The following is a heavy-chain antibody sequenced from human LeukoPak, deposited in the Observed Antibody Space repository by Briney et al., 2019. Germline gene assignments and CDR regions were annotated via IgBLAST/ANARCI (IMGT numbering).Heavy chain of an antibody. Sequence: PGGSLRLSCAASGFTFSSYAMSWVRQAPGKGLEWVSVIYSGGSTYYADSVKGRFTISRDNSKNTLYLQMNSLRAEDTAVYYCATANRGYCSGGSCLDYWGQGTLVTVSS. CDR1: GFTFSSYA. D-gene: IGHD2-15*01. V-gene: IGHV3-66*02. J-gene: IGHJ4*02. CDR2: IYSGGST. CDR3: ATANRGYCSGGSCLDY.